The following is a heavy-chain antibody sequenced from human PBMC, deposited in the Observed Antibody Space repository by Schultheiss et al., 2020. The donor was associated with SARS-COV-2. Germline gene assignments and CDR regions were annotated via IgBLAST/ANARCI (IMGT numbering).Heavy chain of an antibody. CDR2: IYHSGST. D-gene: IGHD3-10*01. J-gene: IGHJ4*02. V-gene: IGHV4-59*04. CDR3: ARHADSGTGL. Sequence: SQTLSLTCTISGGSISNYYWSWIRQPPGKGLEWIGSIYHSGSTYYNPSLKSRVTMSVDTSKNQFSLKLSSVTAVDTAVYYCARHADSGTGLWGQGTLVTVSS. CDR1: GGSISNYY.